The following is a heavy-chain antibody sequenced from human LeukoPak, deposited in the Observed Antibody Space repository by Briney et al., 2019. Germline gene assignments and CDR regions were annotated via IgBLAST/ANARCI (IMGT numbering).Heavy chain of an antibody. V-gene: IGHV3-15*01. J-gene: IGHJ5*02. D-gene: IGHD4-17*01. CDR2: IKSKTDGGTT. Sequence: GGSLRLSCAASGFTFNNAWMSWVRQAPGKGLEWVGRIKSKTDGGTTDYAAPVKGRFTISRDDSKNTLYLQMNSLKTEDTAVYCCTTPVTTGNWFDPWGQGTLVTVSS. CDR1: GFTFNNAW. CDR3: TTPVTTGNWFDP.